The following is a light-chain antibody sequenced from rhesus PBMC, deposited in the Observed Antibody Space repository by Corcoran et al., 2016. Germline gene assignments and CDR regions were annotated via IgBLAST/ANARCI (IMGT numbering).Light chain of an antibody. CDR1: KIGSKS. Sequence: SYDVTQPRSVSVSPGQTASITCGADKIGSKSVHWYQQKPAQAPVLVIYYNTDRPSGIPDRFSGSNSGNTAPLTISGVEAGDEADYYCHVWDRSSDHPVFFGGGPRLTVL. CDR2: YNT. J-gene: IGLJ3*01. CDR3: HVWDRSSDHPVF. V-gene: IGLV3-29*01.